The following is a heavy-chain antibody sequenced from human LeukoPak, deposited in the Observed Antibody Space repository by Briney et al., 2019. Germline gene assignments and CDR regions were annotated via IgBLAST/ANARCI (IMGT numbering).Heavy chain of an antibody. V-gene: IGHV3-23*01. CDR1: GFTFSSYA. Sequence: GGSLGLSCAASGFTFSSYAMSWVRQAPGKGLEWVSAISGSGGSTYYADSVKGRFTISRDNSKNTLYLQTNSLRAEDTAVYFCAKMDYGSSNWYYYGMDVWGQGTTVTVSS. J-gene: IGHJ6*02. D-gene: IGHD6-13*01. CDR3: AKMDYGSSNWYYYGMDV. CDR2: ISGSGGST.